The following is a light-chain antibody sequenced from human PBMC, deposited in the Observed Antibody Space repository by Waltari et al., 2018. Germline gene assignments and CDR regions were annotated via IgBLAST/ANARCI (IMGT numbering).Light chain of an antibody. CDR3: NSYTVIGTYV. Sequence: QSALTQPASVSGSPGQSITISCTGTSSDVGFSNYVPWYQQHPGNAPKPLVYEVYYRPSGVSHRFFGSKSGNTASLTISGLQPEDEADYYCNSYTVIGTYVFGTGTKVTVL. CDR1: SSDVGFSNY. CDR2: EVY. J-gene: IGLJ1*01. V-gene: IGLV2-14*01.